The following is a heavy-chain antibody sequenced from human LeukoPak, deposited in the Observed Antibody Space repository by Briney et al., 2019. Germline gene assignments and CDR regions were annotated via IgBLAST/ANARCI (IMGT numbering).Heavy chain of an antibody. CDR2: ITTSSPYT. J-gene: IGHJ5*02. Sequence: PGGSLRLSCAASGFIFSDYYMSWIRQAPGEGLEWVSSITTSSPYTTYADSVKGRFTISRDNAKNSLYLQMNSLRADDTAVYFCARDEGVRSGWFDPWGQGTLVTVSA. CDR3: ARDEGVRSGWFDP. D-gene: IGHD4-17*01. CDR1: GFIFSDYY. V-gene: IGHV3-11*05.